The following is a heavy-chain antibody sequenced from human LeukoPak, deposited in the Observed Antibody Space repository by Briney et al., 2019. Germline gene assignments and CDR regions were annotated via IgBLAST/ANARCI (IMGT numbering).Heavy chain of an antibody. Sequence: GGSLRLSCSASGFTFSSYAMHWGRQAPGKGLEYVSAISSNGGSTYYADSVKGRFTISRDNSKNTLYLQMSSLRAEDTAVYYCVKDEYCSSTSCYARFDYWGQGTLVTVSS. CDR3: VKDEYCSSTSCYARFDY. D-gene: IGHD2-2*01. CDR1: GFTFSSYA. CDR2: ISSNGGST. V-gene: IGHV3-64D*06. J-gene: IGHJ4*02.